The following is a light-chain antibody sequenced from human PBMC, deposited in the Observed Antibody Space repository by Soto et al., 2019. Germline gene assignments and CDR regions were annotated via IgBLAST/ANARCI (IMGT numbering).Light chain of an antibody. Sequence: QSALTQPASVSGSPGQSITISCTGTSSDVGSDNLVSWYQQHPGKAPTLMIYEDSKRPSGVSYRFSASKSGNTASLTICGLQAEDEADYCCCSYAGSDTLVFGGGTKLTVL. V-gene: IGLV2-23*01. J-gene: IGLJ2*01. CDR3: CSYAGSDTLV. CDR1: SSDVGSDNL. CDR2: EDS.